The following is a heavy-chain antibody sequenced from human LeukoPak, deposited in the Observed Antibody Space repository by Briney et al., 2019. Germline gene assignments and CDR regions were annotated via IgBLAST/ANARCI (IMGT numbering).Heavy chain of an antibody. CDR2: INHSGST. Sequence: PSETLSLTCAVYGGSFSGYYWSWIRQPPGKGLEWIGKINHSGSTNDNQSLKSRGTIAVDTSKHQFSLKLCSVTAADTAVYYCARRRLAYSVAFDIWGQGTMVTVSS. CDR3: ARRRLAYSVAFDI. J-gene: IGHJ3*02. CDR1: GGSFSGYY. V-gene: IGHV4-34*01. D-gene: IGHD2-15*01.